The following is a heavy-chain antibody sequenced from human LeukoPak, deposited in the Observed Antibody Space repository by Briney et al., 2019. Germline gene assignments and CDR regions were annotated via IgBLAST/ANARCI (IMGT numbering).Heavy chain of an antibody. J-gene: IGHJ4*02. CDR1: GFTFSDYY. Sequence: PGGSLRLSCAASGFTFSDYYMSWIRQAPGKGLEWVSYISSSGGSMSFADSVKGRFTVSRDNANNSLYLQMNSLRAEDTAVYYCAKVGSIAAAGTPDYWGQGTLVTVSS. CDR2: ISSSGGSM. D-gene: IGHD6-13*01. V-gene: IGHV3-11*01. CDR3: AKVGSIAAAGTPDY.